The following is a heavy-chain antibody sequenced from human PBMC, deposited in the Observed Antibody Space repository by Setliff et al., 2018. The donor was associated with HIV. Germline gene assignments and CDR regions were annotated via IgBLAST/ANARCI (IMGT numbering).Heavy chain of an antibody. V-gene: IGHV4-4*09. Sequence: SETLSLTCTVSGGSISSYYWSWIRQPPGKGLEWIGYIYTSGSTNYNPSLKSRVTISVDTSKKQFSLKLTSVTAADTAVYYCAKRAVQDGTVTSSNWFESWGQGTLVTVSS. D-gene: IGHD1-7*01. CDR2: IYTSGST. CDR3: AKRAVQDGTVTSSNWFES. CDR1: GGSISSYY. J-gene: IGHJ5*01.